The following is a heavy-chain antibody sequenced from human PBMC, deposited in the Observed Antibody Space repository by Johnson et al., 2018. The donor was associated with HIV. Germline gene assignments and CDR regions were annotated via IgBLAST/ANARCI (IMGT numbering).Heavy chain of an antibody. CDR3: ARGSRLTGTTVAFDI. Sequence: QVQLVESGGGLVKPGGSLRLSCAAPGLTFSDYYMTWIRQAPGKGLECVSYISSSGSTMYYADSVKGRFTISRDNSNNTLYLQMNSLRAEDTAVYYCARGSRLTGTTVAFDIWGQGTMVTVSS. D-gene: IGHD1-7*01. CDR1: GLTFSDYY. J-gene: IGHJ3*02. CDR2: ISSSGSTM. V-gene: IGHV3-11*04.